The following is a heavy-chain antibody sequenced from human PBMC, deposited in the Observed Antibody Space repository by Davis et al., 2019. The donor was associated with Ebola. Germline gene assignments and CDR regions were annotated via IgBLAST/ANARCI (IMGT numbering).Heavy chain of an antibody. CDR3: AILNLRAGTNWFDP. Sequence: MPSETLSLTCPVSAGSISSYYWGWIRQPPGKGLEWIGYIHFRGNPNYHPSLMSRASISVDTSKNMISLQLTSVTAADTAIYYCAILNLRAGTNWFDPWGRGSLVTISS. V-gene: IGHV4-59*08. CDR1: AGSISSYY. J-gene: IGHJ5*02. CDR2: IHFRGNP. D-gene: IGHD6-19*01.